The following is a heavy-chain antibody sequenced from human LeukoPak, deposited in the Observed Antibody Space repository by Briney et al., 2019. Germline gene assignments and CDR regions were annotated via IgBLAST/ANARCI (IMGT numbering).Heavy chain of an antibody. CDR3: AKDSIGGYSCGYVESGGY. D-gene: IGHD5-18*01. Sequence: GGSLRLSCAASGFTFSSYAMSWVRQAPGKGLEWVSAISGSGGSTYYADSVKGRFTISRDNSKNTLYLQMNSLRAEDTAVYYCAKDSIGGYSCGYVESGGYWGQGTLVTVSS. V-gene: IGHV3-23*01. CDR1: GFTFSSYA. J-gene: IGHJ4*02. CDR2: ISGSGGST.